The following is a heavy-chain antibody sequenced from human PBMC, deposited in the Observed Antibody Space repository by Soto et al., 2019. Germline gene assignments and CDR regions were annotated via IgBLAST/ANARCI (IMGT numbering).Heavy chain of an antibody. J-gene: IGHJ4*02. CDR2: ISYDGSNK. V-gene: IGHV3-30*18. CDR3: AKAFRYDSSGYYGGPIDY. Sequence: QVQLVESGGGVVQPGRSLRLSCAASGFTFSSYGMHWVRQAPGKGLEWVAVISYDGSNKYYADSVKGRFTISRDNSKNTLYLQMNSLRAEDTAVYYCAKAFRYDSSGYYGGPIDYWGQGTLVTVSS. CDR1: GFTFSSYG. D-gene: IGHD3-22*01.